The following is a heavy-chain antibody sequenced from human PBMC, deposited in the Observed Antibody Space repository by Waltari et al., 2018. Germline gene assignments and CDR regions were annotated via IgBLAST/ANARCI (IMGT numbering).Heavy chain of an antibody. D-gene: IGHD6-6*01. Sequence: QVQLQQWGAGLLKPSETLSLTCAVYGGSFSGYYWRWIRQPPGKGLEWIGEINHSGSTNYNPSLKSRVTISVDTSKNQFSLKLSSVTAADTAVYYCARVFRRAARPAGAFDYWGQGTLVTVSS. CDR3: ARVFRRAARPAGAFDY. CDR1: GGSFSGYY. CDR2: INHSGST. V-gene: IGHV4-34*01. J-gene: IGHJ4*02.